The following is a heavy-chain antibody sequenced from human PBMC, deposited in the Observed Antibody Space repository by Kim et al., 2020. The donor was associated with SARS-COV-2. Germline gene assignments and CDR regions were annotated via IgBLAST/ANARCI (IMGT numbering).Heavy chain of an antibody. D-gene: IGHD6-19*01. CDR3: ARGYSSGWYNY. Sequence: TYNPALKRRVTLSVDTSKNPLSRRLSSVTAADTAVYYCARGYSSGWYNYWGQGTLVTVSS. J-gene: IGHJ4*02. V-gene: IGHV4-4*09.